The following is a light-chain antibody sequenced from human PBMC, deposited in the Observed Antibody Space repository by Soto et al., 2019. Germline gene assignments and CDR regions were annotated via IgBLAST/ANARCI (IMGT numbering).Light chain of an antibody. CDR1: QSGGTR. J-gene: IGKJ5*01. V-gene: IGKV3-20*01. CDR3: QHYQSGHPIT. Sequence: EILLTHSPDTLSLSPGERATLSGRAAQSGGTRLPWYQHKTGQAPRILISGASSRATGIPDRFTGSGSETSFTLTISRLEPEDFALYYCQHYQSGHPITVGQGTRREIK. CDR2: GAS.